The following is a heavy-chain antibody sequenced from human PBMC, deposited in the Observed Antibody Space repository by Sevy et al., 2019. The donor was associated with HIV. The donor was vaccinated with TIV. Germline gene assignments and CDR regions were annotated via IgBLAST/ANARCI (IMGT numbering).Heavy chain of an antibody. Sequence: GGSLRLSCAASGFSFSSYWMSWVRQAPVKGLEWVANINADGSEEKFVDSVKGRFTISRDNAKNSLYLQMNSLIAEDTAVYYCARDSHAYGDLDFYNYGMDVWGQGTTVTVSS. CDR3: ARDSHAYGDLDFYNYGMDV. J-gene: IGHJ6*02. D-gene: IGHD4-17*01. CDR1: GFSFSSYW. V-gene: IGHV3-7*01. CDR2: INADGSEE.